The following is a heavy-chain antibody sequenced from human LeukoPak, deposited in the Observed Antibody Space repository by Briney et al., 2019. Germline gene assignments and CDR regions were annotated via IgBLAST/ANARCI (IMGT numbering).Heavy chain of an antibody. J-gene: IGHJ4*02. V-gene: IGHV1-18*01. D-gene: IGHD6-19*01. Sequence: ASVKVSCKASGYTFTSYGISWVRQAPGQGLEWMGWISAYNGNTNYAQKPQGRVTMTTDTSTSTAYMELRSLRSDDTAVYYCARDAPYSSGWYRGGGDFDYWGQGTLVTVSS. CDR2: ISAYNGNT. CDR1: GYTFTSYG. CDR3: ARDAPYSSGWYRGGGDFDY.